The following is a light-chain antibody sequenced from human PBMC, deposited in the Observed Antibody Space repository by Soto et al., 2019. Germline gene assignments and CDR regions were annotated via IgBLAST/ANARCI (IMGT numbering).Light chain of an antibody. CDR1: QSISNW. Sequence: IEVTQSPSTLPASVGDRVTLTCRASQSISNWLAWYQQKPGTAPKLLIYHASILETAVPSRFSGNGSGTEFTLTISSLQPGDFATYYCQQYNSYSFGQGTKVDIK. CDR3: QQYNSYS. J-gene: IGKJ1*01. CDR2: HAS. V-gene: IGKV1-5*01.